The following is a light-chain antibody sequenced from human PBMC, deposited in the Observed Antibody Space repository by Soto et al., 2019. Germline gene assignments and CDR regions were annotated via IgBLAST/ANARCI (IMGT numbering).Light chain of an antibody. V-gene: IGLV2-23*01. Sequence: QSALPQPASVSGSPEPAITISCTGTSSDVGSYNLVSWYQQHPGKAPKVMIYEATKRHSGVSNRFSGSKSGNTASLTISGLQAEDEAEYYCCAYAGSGTVVFGGGTKLTV. CDR2: EAT. CDR3: CAYAGSGTVV. CDR1: SSDVGSYNL. J-gene: IGLJ3*02.